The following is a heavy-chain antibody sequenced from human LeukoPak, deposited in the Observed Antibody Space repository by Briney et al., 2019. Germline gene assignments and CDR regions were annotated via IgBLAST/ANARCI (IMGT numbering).Heavy chain of an antibody. CDR2: INSNSGGT. CDR1: GYTFTGYY. V-gene: IGHV1-2*02. Sequence: ASVMVSCRASGYTFTGYYLHWVRQAPGQGLEWMGWINSNSGGTNYAQKLQGRVTMTTDTSTSTAYMELRSLRSDDTAVYYCARAPRGGAARQSDDYWGQGTLVTVSS. CDR3: ARAPRGGAARQSDDY. J-gene: IGHJ4*02. D-gene: IGHD6-6*01.